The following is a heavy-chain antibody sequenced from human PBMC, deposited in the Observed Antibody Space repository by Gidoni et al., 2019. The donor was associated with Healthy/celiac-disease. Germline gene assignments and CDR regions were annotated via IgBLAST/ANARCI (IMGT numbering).Heavy chain of an antibody. V-gene: IGHV4-34*01. CDR1: GGSFRGYY. J-gene: IGHJ3*02. D-gene: IGHD2-2*01. Sequence: QVQLQQWGAGLLKPSETLSLTCAVQGGSFRGYYWSWIRQPPGKGLEWIGEINHSGSTNYNPSLKSRVTISVDTSKNQFSLKLSSVTAADTAVYYCARRYCSSTSCYLGANFDIWGQGTMVTVSS. CDR3: ARRYCSSTSCYLGANFDI. CDR2: INHSGST.